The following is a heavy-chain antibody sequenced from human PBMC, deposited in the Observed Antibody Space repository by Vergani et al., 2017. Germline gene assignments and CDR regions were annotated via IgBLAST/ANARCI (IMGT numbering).Heavy chain of an antibody. Sequence: QVQLVESGGGVVKPGRSLRLSCAASGFTFSSYGPPWVRQAPGKGLGGVAVISYDGSNKYYADSVKGRFTISRDNSKNTLFLQMNSLRAEDTAVYYCAKAGYSYGINYYYYGMDVWGQGTTVTVSS. J-gene: IGHJ6*02. D-gene: IGHD5-18*01. CDR1: GFTFSSYG. CDR2: ISYDGSNK. CDR3: AKAGYSYGINYYYYGMDV. V-gene: IGHV3-30*18.